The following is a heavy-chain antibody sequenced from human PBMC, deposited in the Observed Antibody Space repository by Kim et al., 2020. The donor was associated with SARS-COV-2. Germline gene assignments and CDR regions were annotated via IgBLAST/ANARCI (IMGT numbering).Heavy chain of an antibody. CDR1: GFTFSSYS. J-gene: IGHJ4*02. D-gene: IGHD3-10*01. V-gene: IGHV3-21*01. Sequence: GGSLRLSCAASGFTFSSYSMNWVRQAPGKGLEWVSSISSSSSYIYYADSVKGRFTISRDNAKNSLYLQMNSLRAEDTAVYYCARDSSMVRGVIITTTIDYWGQGTLVTVSS. CDR2: ISSSSSYI. CDR3: ARDSSMVRGVIITTTIDY.